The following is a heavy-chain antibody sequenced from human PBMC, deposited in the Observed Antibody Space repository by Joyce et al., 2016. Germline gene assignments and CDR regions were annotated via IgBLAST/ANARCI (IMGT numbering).Heavy chain of an antibody. J-gene: IGHJ4*02. Sequence: QVHLVQSGAEVTRPGSSVKLSCTTSGGNFRSYALNWVRQAPGQGLEWMGGIIPLFGAPKYAKKFQGRITLTADDSTTTVYMPLGSLTSADTAVYYCARDQVRGSIDSAFEYWGQGAMVTVSS. CDR2: IIPLFGAP. D-gene: IGHD3-10*01. V-gene: IGHV1-69*01. CDR1: GGNFRSYA. CDR3: ARDQVRGSIDSAFEY.